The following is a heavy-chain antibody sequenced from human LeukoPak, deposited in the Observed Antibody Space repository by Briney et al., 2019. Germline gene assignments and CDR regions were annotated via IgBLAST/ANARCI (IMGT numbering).Heavy chain of an antibody. CDR3: ARGDWSSRSNDY. Sequence: SETLSLTCAVYGGSFSGYYWSWIRQPPGKGLEWIGEINHSGSTNYNPSLKSRVTISVDTSKNQFSLKLSSVTAADTAVYYCARGDWSSRSNDYWGQGTLVTVSS. V-gene: IGHV4-34*01. CDR2: INHSGST. CDR1: GGSFSGYY. D-gene: IGHD3-10*01. J-gene: IGHJ4*02.